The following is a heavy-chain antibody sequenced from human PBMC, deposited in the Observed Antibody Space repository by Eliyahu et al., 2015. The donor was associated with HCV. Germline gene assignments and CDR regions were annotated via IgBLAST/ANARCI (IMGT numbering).Heavy chain of an antibody. Sequence: QVQLVESGGGVVQLGRSLRLSCAAXGFTFSSYGMXWGPQGXGKGAGEGVAVIWYDGSNKYYADSVKGRFTISRDNSKNTLYLQMNSLRAEDTAVYYCARDNYYYYYMDVWGKGTTVTVSS. CDR1: GFTFSSYG. CDR2: IWYDGSNK. V-gene: IGHV3-33*01. J-gene: IGHJ6*03. CDR3: ARDNYYYYYMDV.